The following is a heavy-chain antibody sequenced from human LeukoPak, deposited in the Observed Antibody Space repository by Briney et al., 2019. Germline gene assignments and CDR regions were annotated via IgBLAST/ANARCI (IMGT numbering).Heavy chain of an antibody. J-gene: IGHJ4*02. D-gene: IGHD3-3*01. V-gene: IGHV4-34*01. CDR3: ARRSRLARALFEDN. CDR2: INHSGST. CDR1: GGSFSGYY. Sequence: SETLSLTCAVYGGSFSGYYWSWIRQPPGKGLERIGEINHSGSTNYNPSLKSRVTISVDTSKNQFSLKLSSVTAADTAVYYCARRSRLARALFEDNWGQGTLVTVSS.